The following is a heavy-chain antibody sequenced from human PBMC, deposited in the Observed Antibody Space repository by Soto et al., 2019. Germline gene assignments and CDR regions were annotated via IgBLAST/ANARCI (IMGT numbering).Heavy chain of an antibody. CDR1: GGSISSSSYY. D-gene: IGHD1-26*01. Sequence: QLQLQESGPGLVKPSETLSLTCTVSGGSISSSSYYWGWIRQPPGKGLEWIGSIYCSGSTYYNPSRKSRVTXPXXXSXXPSSLKLSSVTAADTAVYYCATQEVGGTYVYTFDPWGQGTLVTVSS. V-gene: IGHV4-39*02. CDR2: IYCSGST. CDR3: ATQEVGGTYVYTFDP. J-gene: IGHJ5*02.